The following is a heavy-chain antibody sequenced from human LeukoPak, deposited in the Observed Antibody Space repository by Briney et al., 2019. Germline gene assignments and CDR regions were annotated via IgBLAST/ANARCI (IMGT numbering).Heavy chain of an antibody. CDR3: ARHLGILLSSAGSCYSTNCGMDV. J-gene: IGHJ6*02. CDR1: WGSISSYY. D-gene: IGHD2-15*01. CDR2: IYYSGST. V-gene: IGHV4-59*08. Sequence: SETLTLTCTVSWGSISSYYWSWIGQPPGKGLEWIGYIYYSGSTNYNPSLKSRVTISVDTSKNQFSLKLSSVTAADTAVYYCARHLGILLSSAGSCYSTNCGMDVWGQGTTVTVSS.